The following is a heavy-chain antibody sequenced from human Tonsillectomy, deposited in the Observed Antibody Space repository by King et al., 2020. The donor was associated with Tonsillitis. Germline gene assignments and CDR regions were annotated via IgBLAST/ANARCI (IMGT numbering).Heavy chain of an antibody. V-gene: IGHV3-33*01. CDR2: IWYDVNSK. D-gene: IGHD3-3*02. CDR1: GFTFSTYD. J-gene: IGHJ4*02. CDR3: AIDSFRALDY. Sequence: VQLVESGGGVVQPGRSLRLSCAASGFTFSTYDIHWVRQAPGKGLEWVAVIWYDVNSKYYADSVKGRFTISRDNSKNTLYLQMNNLRAEDTAVYYCAIDSFRALDYWGQGTLVTVSS.